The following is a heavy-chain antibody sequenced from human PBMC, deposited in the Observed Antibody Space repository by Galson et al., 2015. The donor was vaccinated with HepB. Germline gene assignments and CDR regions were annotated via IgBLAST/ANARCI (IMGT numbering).Heavy chain of an antibody. Sequence: SLRLSCAASGFTFSSYAMHWVCQAPGKGLEWVAVISYDGSNKYYADSVKGRFTISRDNSKNTLYLQMNSLRAEDTAVYYCARASYCSGGSCYEIDYWGQGTLVTVSS. V-gene: IGHV3-30*04. CDR1: GFTFSSYA. CDR3: ARASYCSGGSCYEIDY. J-gene: IGHJ4*02. CDR2: ISYDGSNK. D-gene: IGHD2-15*01.